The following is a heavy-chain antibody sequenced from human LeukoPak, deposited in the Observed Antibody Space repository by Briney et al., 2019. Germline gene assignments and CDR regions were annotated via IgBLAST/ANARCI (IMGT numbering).Heavy chain of an antibody. Sequence: GGSLRLSCAASGFTFSSSAMSWVRQAPGKGLEWVANIKQDGSEKYYVDSVKGRFTISRDNAKNSLYLQMNSLRAEDTAVYYCARDSHFWSGYSAYYFDYWDQGTLVTVSS. CDR3: ARDSHFWSGYSAYYFDY. J-gene: IGHJ4*02. CDR1: GFTFSSSA. V-gene: IGHV3-7*01. CDR2: IKQDGSEK. D-gene: IGHD3-3*02.